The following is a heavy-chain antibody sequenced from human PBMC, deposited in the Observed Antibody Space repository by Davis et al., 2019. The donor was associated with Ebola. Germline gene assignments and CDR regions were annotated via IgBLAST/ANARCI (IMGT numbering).Heavy chain of an antibody. J-gene: IGHJ6*02. CDR2: ISSSSSYI. CDR1: GFTFSSYS. Sequence: PGGSLRLYCAASGFTFSSYSMNWVRQAPGKGLEWVSSISSSSSYIYYADSVKGRFTISRDNAKNSLYLQMNSLRAEDTAVYYCARMRPREPMARYYYGMDVWGQGTTVTVSS. V-gene: IGHV3-21*01. D-gene: IGHD3-10*01. CDR3: ARMRPREPMARYYYGMDV.